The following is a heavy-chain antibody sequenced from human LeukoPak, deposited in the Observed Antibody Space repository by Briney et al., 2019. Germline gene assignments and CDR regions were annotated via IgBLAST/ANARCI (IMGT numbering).Heavy chain of an antibody. D-gene: IGHD3-22*01. CDR3: ARAPSEIGGYYPEYFRH. J-gene: IGHJ1*01. Sequence: WGSLRLSCAASGFTFTSYWMHWARQAPGKGLVWVSRIKSDGSTNYADSVKGRFTISRDNAKNTVSLQMNSLRAEDTGVYYCARAPSEIGGYYPEYFRHWGQGTLVTVSS. CDR1: GFTFTSYW. V-gene: IGHV3-74*01. CDR2: IKSDGST.